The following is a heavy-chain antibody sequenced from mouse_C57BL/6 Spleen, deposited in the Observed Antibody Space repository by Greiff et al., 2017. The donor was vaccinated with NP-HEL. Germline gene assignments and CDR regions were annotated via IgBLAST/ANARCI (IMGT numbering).Heavy chain of an antibody. CDR3: ARRGDYDEWYFDV. D-gene: IGHD2-4*01. CDR1: GYSITSGYY. V-gene: IGHV3-6*01. J-gene: IGHJ1*03. Sequence: VQLKESGPGLVKPSQSLSLTCSVTGYSITSGYYWNWIRQFPGNKLEWMGYISYDGSNNYNPSLKNRISITRDTSKNQFFLKLNSVTTEDTATYYCARRGDYDEWYFDVWGTGTTVTVSS. CDR2: ISYDGSN.